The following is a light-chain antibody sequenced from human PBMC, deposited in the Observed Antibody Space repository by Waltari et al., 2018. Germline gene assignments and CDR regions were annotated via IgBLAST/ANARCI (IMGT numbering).Light chain of an antibody. CDR1: QRIGTS. CDR3: QQSYSTPWT. J-gene: IGKJ1*01. CDR2: AAS. V-gene: IGKV1-39*01. Sequence: DIQVTQSPSSLSASVGDRVTITCRASQRIGTSLSWYQHKTGKAPKLLIYAASRLQSGVPSRFSGSGSGTDFTLTVSSLQPEDFATYYCQQSYSTPWTFGQGAKVEIK.